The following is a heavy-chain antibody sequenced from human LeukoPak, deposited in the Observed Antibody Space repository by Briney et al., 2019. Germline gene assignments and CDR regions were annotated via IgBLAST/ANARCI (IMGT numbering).Heavy chain of an antibody. Sequence: PSQTLSLTCTVSGGSISSGGYYWSWIRQPPGKGLEWIGYIYDSGSTKYNPSLKSRVTISVDTSKNQFSLKLWSLTAADTAVYYCARDVRDSGYVPHYFDYWGQGTLVTVSS. J-gene: IGHJ4*02. CDR1: GGSISSGGYY. V-gene: IGHV4-61*08. CDR3: ARDVRDSGYVPHYFDY. D-gene: IGHD5-12*01. CDR2: IYDSGST.